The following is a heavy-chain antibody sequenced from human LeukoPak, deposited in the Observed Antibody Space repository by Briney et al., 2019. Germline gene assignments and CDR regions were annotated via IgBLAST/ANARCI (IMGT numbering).Heavy chain of an antibody. J-gene: IGHJ4*02. Sequence: GGSLRLSCAASGFSFSIYSMNWVRQAPGKGLEWVSYISSSSSTIYYADSVKGRFTIFRDNAKNSLYLQMISLRAEDTALYYCAKDIGAYCSSTSCPAIDFWGQGTLVTVSS. V-gene: IGHV3-48*04. CDR2: ISSSSSTI. CDR3: AKDIGAYCSSTSCPAIDF. CDR1: GFSFSIYS. D-gene: IGHD2-2*01.